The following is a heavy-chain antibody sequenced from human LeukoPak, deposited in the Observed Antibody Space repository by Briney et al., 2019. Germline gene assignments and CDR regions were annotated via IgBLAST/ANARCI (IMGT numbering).Heavy chain of an antibody. D-gene: IGHD5-24*01. Sequence: GGSLRLSCAASGFTFSNYAIYWVRQAPGKGLEWVSVISTDGNYKYYADSVKGRFAVSRDNSKNMLYLQTNSLSADDTAVYYCARRPVAAIKGYFDSWGQGALVTVSP. J-gene: IGHJ4*02. CDR1: GFTFSNYA. CDR2: ISTDGNYK. V-gene: IGHV3-30*09. CDR3: ARRPVAAIKGYFDS.